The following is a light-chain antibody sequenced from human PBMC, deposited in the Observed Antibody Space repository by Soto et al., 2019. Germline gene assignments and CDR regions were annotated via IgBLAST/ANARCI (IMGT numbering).Light chain of an antibody. CDR2: AAS. CDR1: QSISSY. J-gene: IGKJ1*01. CDR3: QQTDSFPRT. V-gene: IGKV1-39*01. Sequence: DIHMTQSPSSLSASFGDRVTITSRASQSISSYLNWYQHKPGKAPKLLIYAASSLQTGVPSRFSGSRSGTDFALTISSLQRDDFATYYCQQTDSFPRTFGQGTKVDIK.